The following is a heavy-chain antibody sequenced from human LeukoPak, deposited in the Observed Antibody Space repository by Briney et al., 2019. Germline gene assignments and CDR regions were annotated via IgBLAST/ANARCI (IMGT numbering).Heavy chain of an antibody. V-gene: IGHV1-46*01. D-gene: IGHD1/OR15-1a*01. CDR1: GYTFTSYY. CDR3: ARERPNIYYFDY. CDR2: INPSAGNT. J-gene: IGHJ4*02. Sequence: ASVKVSFKASGYTFTSYYVHWVRQAPGQGPEYMGIINPSAGNTNYAQKFQGRITMTRDTSTSAVYMELSSLLSEDTAVYYCARERPNIYYFDYWGQGTLVTVSS.